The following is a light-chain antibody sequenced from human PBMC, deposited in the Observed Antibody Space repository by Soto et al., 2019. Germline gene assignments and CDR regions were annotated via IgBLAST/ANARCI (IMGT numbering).Light chain of an antibody. Sequence: IQMRPSPSYLSTAVGVRVAITCRASRNVNNFLNWYQQRPGKAPDLLIYGASRLQIGVPSRFTGSGSETDFTLTISSLQPEDFATYFCQQSFSFPPTFGQGTRLEIK. CDR2: GAS. CDR3: QQSFSFPPT. J-gene: IGKJ5*01. CDR1: RNVNNF. V-gene: IGKV1-39*01.